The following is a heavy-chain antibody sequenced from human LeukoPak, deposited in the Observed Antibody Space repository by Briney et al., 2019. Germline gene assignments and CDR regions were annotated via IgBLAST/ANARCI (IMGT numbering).Heavy chain of an antibody. Sequence: ASVKVSCKASGYTFTSYAMNWVRQAPGQGLEWMGWINTNTGNPTYAQGFTGRFVFSLDTSVGTAYLQISSLKAEDTAVYYCARTYYDSSGYYYRFDYWGQGTLVTVSS. V-gene: IGHV7-4-1*02. CDR1: GYTFTSYA. CDR2: INTNTGNP. J-gene: IGHJ4*02. D-gene: IGHD3-22*01. CDR3: ARTYYDSSGYYYRFDY.